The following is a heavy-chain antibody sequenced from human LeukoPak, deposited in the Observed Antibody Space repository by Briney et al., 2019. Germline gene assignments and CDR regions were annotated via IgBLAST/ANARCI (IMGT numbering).Heavy chain of an antibody. D-gene: IGHD2-21*02. CDR1: GYIFTSYW. CDR3: ARIVVVTATNWFFDL. Sequence: GAALKISCKGSGYIFTSYWIGWVRQMPGKGLEWMRIIHPGDSDTRYSPSFQGQVTIAVDKSISTAYLQWSSLKASDTAMYYCARIVVVTATNWFFDLWGRGTLVTVSS. J-gene: IGHJ2*01. V-gene: IGHV5-51*01. CDR2: IHPGDSDT.